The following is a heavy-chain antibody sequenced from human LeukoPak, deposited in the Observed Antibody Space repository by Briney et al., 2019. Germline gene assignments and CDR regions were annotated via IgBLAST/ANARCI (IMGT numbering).Heavy chain of an antibody. V-gene: IGHV1-69*10. D-gene: IGHD2-15*01. CDR2: IIPILDTP. Sequence: SVKVSCKASGGTFSTYAINWVRQAPGQGLEWMGGIIPILDTPNYAQKFQGRVTITADKSTSTAYMELSSLRSEDTAVYFCARGFSGPATPYFDYWGQGTLVTVSS. J-gene: IGHJ4*02. CDR1: GGTFSTYA. CDR3: ARGFSGPATPYFDY.